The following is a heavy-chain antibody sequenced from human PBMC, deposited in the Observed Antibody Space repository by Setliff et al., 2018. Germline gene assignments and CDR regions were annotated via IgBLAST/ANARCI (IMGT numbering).Heavy chain of an antibody. CDR2: IYSGGST. CDR1: GFTVSSNY. D-gene: IGHD4-17*01. Sequence: GGSLRLSCAASGFTVSSNYMSWVRQAPGKGLEWVSVIYSGGSTYYADSVKGRFTISRDNAKNSLYLQMNSLRAEDTAVYYCARNDYGDYYFDYWGQGTLVTVSS. J-gene: IGHJ4*02. V-gene: IGHV3-66*01. CDR3: ARNDYGDYYFDY.